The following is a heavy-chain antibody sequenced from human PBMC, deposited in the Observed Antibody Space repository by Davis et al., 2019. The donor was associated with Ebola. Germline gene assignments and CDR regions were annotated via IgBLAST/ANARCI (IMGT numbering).Heavy chain of an antibody. D-gene: IGHD6-13*01. J-gene: IGHJ6*04. V-gene: IGHV1-8*01. CDR2: MNPNSGNT. CDR1: GYTFTSYD. Sequence: AASVTVSRQASGYTFTSYDINWVRQATGQGLEWMGWMNPNSGNTGYAQKLQGRVTMTRNTSISTAYMEVSSLRSEDTAVYYCARELIVIIAAAGTGAGDYYYYGMDVWGKGTTVTVSS. CDR3: ARELIVIIAAAGTGAGDYYYYGMDV.